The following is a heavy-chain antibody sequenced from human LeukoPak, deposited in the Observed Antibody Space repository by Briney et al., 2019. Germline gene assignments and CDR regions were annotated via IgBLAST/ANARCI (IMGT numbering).Heavy chain of an antibody. CDR2: IYYSGST. V-gene: IGHV4-30-4*08. CDR3: ARVYCGGDCYSGYYFDY. CDR1: GGSISSSSYY. Sequence: PSETLSLTCTVSGGSISSSSYYWSWIRQPPGKGLEWIGYIYYSGSTYYNPSLKSRVTISVDTSKNQFSLKLSSVTAADTAVYYCARVYCGGDCYSGYYFDYWGQGTLVTVSS. J-gene: IGHJ4*02. D-gene: IGHD2-21*01.